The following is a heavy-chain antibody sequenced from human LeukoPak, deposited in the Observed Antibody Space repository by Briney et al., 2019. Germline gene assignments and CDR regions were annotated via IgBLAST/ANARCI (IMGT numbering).Heavy chain of an antibody. CDR1: GYTFTGYY. J-gene: IGHJ5*02. CDR2: INPNSGGT. Sequence: GASVKVSCKASGYTFTGYYMHWVRQAPGQGLEWMGWINPNSGGTNYAQTFQGRVTMTRDTSISTAYMELSRLRSDDTAVYYCARDSGRSLEWLPKNWFDPWGQGTLVTVSS. D-gene: IGHD3-3*01. CDR3: ARDSGRSLEWLPKNWFDP. V-gene: IGHV1-2*02.